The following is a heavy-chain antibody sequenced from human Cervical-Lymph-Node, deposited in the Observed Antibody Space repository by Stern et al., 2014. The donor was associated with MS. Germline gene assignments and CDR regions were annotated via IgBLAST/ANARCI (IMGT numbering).Heavy chain of an antibody. CDR2: IYDFGGT. J-gene: IGHJ4*02. CDR1: GGSISGTSYY. Sequence: QVQLQESGPGLVKSSETLSLTCSVSGGSISGTSYYWGWIRQSPGKGLEWIGSIYDFGGTYYNPSLKSRVPISVDTSKNQFSLKRSSVTAADTAVYYCARHGGVARLGSDYWGQGTLVTVSS. V-gene: IGHV4-39*01. D-gene: IGHD3-16*01. CDR3: ARHGGVARLGSDY.